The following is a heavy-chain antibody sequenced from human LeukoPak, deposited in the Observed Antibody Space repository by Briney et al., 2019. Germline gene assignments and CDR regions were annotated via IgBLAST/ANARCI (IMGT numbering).Heavy chain of an antibody. CDR1: GGSISSGDYY. V-gene: IGHV4-30-4*08. D-gene: IGHD1-14*01. CDR2: IYYSGST. CDR3: ARTLTAYNDSFDV. J-gene: IGHJ3*01. Sequence: SGTLSLTCTVSGGSISSGDYYWSWLRQPPGTGLEWIGYIYYSGSTYYNPSLKSRDTISVDTSKNQFSLKLSSVTAADTAVYYRARTLTAYNDSFDVWGQGTMVTVSS.